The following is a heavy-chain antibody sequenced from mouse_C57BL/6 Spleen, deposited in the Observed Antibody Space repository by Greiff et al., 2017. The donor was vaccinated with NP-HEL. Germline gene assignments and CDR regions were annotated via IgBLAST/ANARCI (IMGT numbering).Heavy chain of an antibody. V-gene: IGHV1-50*01. CDR1: GYTFTSYW. CDR2: IDPSDSYT. D-gene: IGHD2-5*01. J-gene: IGHJ2*01. CDR3: ARRAYYSNSFYFDY. Sequence: VQLQQPGAELVKPGASVKLSCKASGYTFTSYWMQWVKQRPGQGLEWIGEIDPSDSYTNYNQKFKGKATLTVDTSSSTAYMQLSSLTSEDSAVYYCARRAYYSNSFYFDYWGQGTTLTVSS.